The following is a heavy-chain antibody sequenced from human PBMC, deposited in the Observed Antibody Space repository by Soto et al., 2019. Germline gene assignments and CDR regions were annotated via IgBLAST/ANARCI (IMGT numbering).Heavy chain of an antibody. J-gene: IGHJ6*02. V-gene: IGHV1-46*01. D-gene: IGHD1-26*01. CDR2: INPSGGST. CDR3: ARDRGSGSYYIGLHYYYGMDV. CDR1: GYTFTSYY. Sequence: ASVNVSCKASGYTFTSYYMHWVRQAPGQGLEWMGIINPSGGSTSYAQKFQGRVTMTRDTSTSTVYMELSSLRSEDTAVYYCARDRGSGSYYIGLHYYYGMDVWGQGTTVTVSS.